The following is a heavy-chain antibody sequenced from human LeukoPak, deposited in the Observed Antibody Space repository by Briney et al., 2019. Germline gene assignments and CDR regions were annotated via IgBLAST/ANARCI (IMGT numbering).Heavy chain of an antibody. V-gene: IGHV1-2*02. CDR1: GYTFTGYY. D-gene: IGHD4-17*01. CDR2: INPNSGGT. Sequence: GASVKVSCKASGYTFTGYYMHWVRQAPGQGLEWMGWINPNSGGTNYAQKFQGRVTMTRDTSISTAYMELSRLRSDDTAVYYCAATEPDNYYYYGMGVWGQGTTVTVSS. CDR3: AATEPDNYYYYGMGV. J-gene: IGHJ6*02.